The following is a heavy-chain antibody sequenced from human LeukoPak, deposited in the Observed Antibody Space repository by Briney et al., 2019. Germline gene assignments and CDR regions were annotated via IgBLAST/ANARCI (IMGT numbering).Heavy chain of an antibody. Sequence: GGSLRLSCAASGFTFSSDEMNWVRQAPGKGLQWVSDISSSGTTIYYADSVKGRFTISRDNAKNSLYLQMNSLRAEDTAVYYCARKYCSTTSCLFDNWGQGTLVTVSS. D-gene: IGHD2-2*01. V-gene: IGHV3-48*03. CDR2: ISSSGTTI. J-gene: IGHJ4*02. CDR1: GFTFSSDE. CDR3: ARKYCSTTSCLFDN.